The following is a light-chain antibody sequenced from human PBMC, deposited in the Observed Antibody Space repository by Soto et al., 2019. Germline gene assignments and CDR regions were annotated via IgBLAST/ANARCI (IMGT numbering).Light chain of an antibody. Sequence: EIILTQSPATLSLSPGERATLSCRASQSVSSYLAWYQQRPGQAPRLLIYDASNRATGIPARFSGSGSGTDFTLTISSLEPEDVAVYYCQQRSNWPLAFAEGTRLEIK. CDR1: QSVSSY. CDR2: DAS. J-gene: IGKJ5*01. V-gene: IGKV3-11*01. CDR3: QQRSNWPLA.